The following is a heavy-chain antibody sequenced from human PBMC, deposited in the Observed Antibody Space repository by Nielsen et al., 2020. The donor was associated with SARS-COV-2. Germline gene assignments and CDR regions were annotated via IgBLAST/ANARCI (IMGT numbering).Heavy chain of an antibody. CDR1: GYSFTSYW. D-gene: IGHD6-6*01. V-gene: IGHV5-51*01. CDR2: IYPGDSDT. J-gene: IGHJ5*02. CDR3: AREYSRSGNWFDP. Sequence: KVSCKGSGYSFTSYWISWVRQMPGKGLEWVGIIYPGDSDTRYSPSFQGQVTISVDKSISTAYLQWSSLKASDTAMYYCAREYSRSGNWFDPWGQGSLVTVSS.